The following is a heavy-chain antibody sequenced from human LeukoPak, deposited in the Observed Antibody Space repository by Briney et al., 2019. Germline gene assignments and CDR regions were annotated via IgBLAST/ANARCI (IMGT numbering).Heavy chain of an antibody. CDR2: IFYSGST. V-gene: IGHV4-39*07. Sequence: SETLSLTCTVSGGSISSYYWGWIRQPPGKGLEWIGNIFYSGSTYYNPSLKSRDTISVDTSENQFSLKLNSVTAADTAVYYCARETVTYYFDYWGQGTLVTVSS. J-gene: IGHJ4*02. D-gene: IGHD4-17*01. CDR3: ARETVTYYFDY. CDR1: GGSISSYY.